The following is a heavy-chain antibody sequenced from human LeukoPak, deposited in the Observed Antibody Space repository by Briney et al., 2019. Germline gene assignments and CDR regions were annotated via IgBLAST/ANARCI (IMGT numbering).Heavy chain of an antibody. CDR2: IYSGGET. D-gene: IGHD5-12*01. J-gene: IGHJ4*02. Sequence: GGSLRLSCAASGFTVSSNYMSRVRQAPGKGLEWVSIIYSGGETYYADSVKGRFTISRHNSKNTLYLQMNSLRAEDTAVYYCARDSGYSGYDHWGQGTLVTVSS. V-gene: IGHV3-53*01. CDR1: GFTVSSNY. CDR3: ARDSGYSGYDH.